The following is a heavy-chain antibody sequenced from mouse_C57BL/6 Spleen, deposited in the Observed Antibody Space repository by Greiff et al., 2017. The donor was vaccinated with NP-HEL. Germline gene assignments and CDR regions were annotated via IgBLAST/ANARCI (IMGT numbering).Heavy chain of an antibody. CDR2: IRSKSNNHAT. J-gene: IGHJ2*01. Sequence: DVHLVESGGGLVQPKGSLKLSCAASGFSFNTYAMNWVRQAPGKGLEWVARIRSKSNNHATYYADSVKDRFTISRDDSESMLYLQMNNLKTEDTAMYYCVRHRAQPYFDYWGQGTTLTVSS. V-gene: IGHV10-1*01. CDR1: GFSFNTYA. CDR3: VRHRAQPYFDY. D-gene: IGHD3-3*01.